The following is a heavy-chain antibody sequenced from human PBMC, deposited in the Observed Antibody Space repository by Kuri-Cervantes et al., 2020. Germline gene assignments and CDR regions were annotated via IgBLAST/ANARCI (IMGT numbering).Heavy chain of an antibody. CDR1: GGSISSGGYS. D-gene: IGHD3-10*01. CDR3: ARATLWFGELLEYYYYGMDV. J-gene: IGHJ6*02. V-gene: IGHV4-30-2*01. CDR2: IYHSGST. Sequence: SETLSLTCAVSGGSISSGGYSWSWIRQPPGKGLEWIGYIYHSGSTNYNPSLKSRVTISVDKSKNQFSLKLSSVTAADTAVYYCARATLWFGELLEYYYYGMDVWGQGTTVTVSS.